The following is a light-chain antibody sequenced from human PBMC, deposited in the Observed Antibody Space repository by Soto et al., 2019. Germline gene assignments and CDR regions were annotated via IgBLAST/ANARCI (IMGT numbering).Light chain of an antibody. CDR2: NNN. CDR1: SSNIGSNN. V-gene: IGLV1-44*01. J-gene: IGLJ3*02. Sequence: QSVLTQPPSASGTPGQRVTISCSGSSSNIGSNNVNWYQQLPGTAPKLLIYNNNKRPSGVPDRFSGSKSATSASLAISGLQSEDEADYYCAAWDDGLNGWVCGGGTKLTVL. CDR3: AAWDDGLNGWV.